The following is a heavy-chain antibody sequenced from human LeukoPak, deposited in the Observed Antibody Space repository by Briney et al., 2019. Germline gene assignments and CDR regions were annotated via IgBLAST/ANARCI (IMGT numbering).Heavy chain of an antibody. CDR1: GYTLTELS. CDR2: FDPEDGET. CDR3: ATGTYGSGSYYNFMSDY. J-gene: IGHJ4*02. Sequence: GASVKVSXKVSGYTLTELSMHWVRQAPGKGLEWMGGFDPEDGETIYAQKFQGRVTMTEDTSTDTAYMELSSLRSEDTAVCYCATGTYGSGSYYNFMSDYWGQGTLVTVSS. V-gene: IGHV1-24*01. D-gene: IGHD3-10*01.